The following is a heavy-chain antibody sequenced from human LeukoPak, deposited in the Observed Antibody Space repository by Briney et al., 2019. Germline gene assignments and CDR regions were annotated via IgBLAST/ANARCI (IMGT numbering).Heavy chain of an antibody. D-gene: IGHD6-19*01. CDR2: ISYSGANS. J-gene: IGHJ5*02. CDR1: GFTFSGSA. V-gene: IGHV3-23*01. Sequence: GGSLRLSCAASGFTFSGSAMSWVRQAPGEGLEWVSLISYSGANSYYTDSVKGRFTISRDNSNNTLFLLMNSLRAEDTAVYYCAKYMSSGSWGQGTLVTVSS. CDR3: AKYMSSGS.